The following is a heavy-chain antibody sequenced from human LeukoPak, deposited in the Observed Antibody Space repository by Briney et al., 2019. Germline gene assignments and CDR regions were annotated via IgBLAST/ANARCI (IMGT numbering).Heavy chain of an antibody. CDR3: ARPIMVDTAMVGAFDI. CDR2: IYYSGST. V-gene: IGHV4-39*01. J-gene: IGHJ3*02. D-gene: IGHD5-18*01. CDR1: GGSISSSSYY. Sequence: SETLSLTCTVSGGSISSSSYYWGWIRQPPGKGLEWIGSIYYSGSTYYNPSLKSRVTISVDTSKNQFSLKLSSVTAADTAVYYCARPIMVDTAMVGAFDIWGQGTMVTVSS.